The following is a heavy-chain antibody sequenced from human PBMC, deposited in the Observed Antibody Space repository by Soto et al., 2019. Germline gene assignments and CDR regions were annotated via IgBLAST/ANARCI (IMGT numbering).Heavy chain of an antibody. D-gene: IGHD6-6*01. J-gene: IGHJ3*02. CDR2: FDPEDGET. CDR3: ATEHSSSSQEGAFDI. CDR1: GYTLTELS. V-gene: IGHV1-24*01. Sequence: ASVKVSCKVSGYTLTELSMHWVRQAPGKGLEWMGGFDPEDGETIYAQKFQGRVTMTEDTSTDTAYMELSSLRSEDTAVYYCATEHSSSSQEGAFDIWGQGTMVTVSS.